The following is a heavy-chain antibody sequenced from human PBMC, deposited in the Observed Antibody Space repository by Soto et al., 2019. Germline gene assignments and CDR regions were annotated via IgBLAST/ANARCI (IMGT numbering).Heavy chain of an antibody. D-gene: IGHD6-6*01. V-gene: IGHV1-18*01. CDR2: INNNNGKT. CDR3: AKATGSSFDN. CDR1: GGTFSSYT. Sequence: XSVKVSCKASGGTFSSYTISLLRHSPGQGLEWLGWINNNNGKTNCAQKLQDRLILTTDTSTSTAYMELRSLRSDDTAMYYCAKATGSSFDNWGQGTLVTVSS. J-gene: IGHJ4*02.